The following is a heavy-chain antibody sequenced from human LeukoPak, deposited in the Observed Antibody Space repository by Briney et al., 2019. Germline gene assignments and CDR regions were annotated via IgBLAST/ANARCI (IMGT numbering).Heavy chain of an antibody. Sequence: PGGSLRLFCAASYLIFTNSWMQWVREAPGRGREGVGSFKSEIDGGTTDYAAPVHGRFTLSRDNSQATLYLQMNSLKTEDTDAYYCTTGGDVIVAGTSAFHIWGQGTMVTVSS. CDR1: YLIFTNSW. J-gene: IGHJ3*02. CDR3: TTGGDVIVAGTSAFHI. V-gene: IGHV3-15*07. CDR2: FKSEIDGGTT. D-gene: IGHD1-7*01.